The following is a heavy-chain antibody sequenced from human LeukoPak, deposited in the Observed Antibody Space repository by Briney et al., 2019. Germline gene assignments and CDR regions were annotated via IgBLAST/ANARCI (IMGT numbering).Heavy chain of an antibody. D-gene: IGHD4-17*01. Sequence: ASVKVSCKASGYTFTSYAMHWVRQAPGQRLEWMGWINAGSGNTKYSQKFQGRVTITRDTSASTAYMELSSLRSEDTAVYYCARDDYGDYDYWGQGTLVTVSS. CDR3: ARDDYGDYDY. V-gene: IGHV1-3*01. J-gene: IGHJ4*02. CDR2: INAGSGNT. CDR1: GYTFTSYA.